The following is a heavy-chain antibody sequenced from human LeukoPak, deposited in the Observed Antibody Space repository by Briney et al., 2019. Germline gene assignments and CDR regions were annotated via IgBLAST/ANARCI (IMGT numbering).Heavy chain of an antibody. V-gene: IGHV4-4*07. J-gene: IGHJ5*02. Sequence: PSETLSLTCTVSGGSISSYYWSWIRQPAGKGLEWIGHIYNGGSTNYSPSLKSRVTISVDTSKNQFSLKLSSVTAADTAVYYCARGGGYSYGYNWFDPWGQGTLVTVSS. CDR2: IYNGGST. CDR3: ARGGGYSYGYNWFDP. CDR1: GGSISSYY. D-gene: IGHD5-18*01.